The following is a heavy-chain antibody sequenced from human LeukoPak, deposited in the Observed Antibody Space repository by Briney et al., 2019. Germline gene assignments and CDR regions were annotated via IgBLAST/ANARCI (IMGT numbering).Heavy chain of an antibody. CDR2: ISGSGGST. V-gene: IGHV3-23*01. CDR3: AKLTFTMIVVVNDFDY. J-gene: IGHJ4*02. D-gene: IGHD3-22*01. Sequence: GGSLRLSCAASGFTFSSYAMSWVRQAPGKGLEWVSAISGSGGSTYYADSVNGRFTISRDNSKNTLYLQMNSLRAEDTAVYYCAKLTFTMIVVVNDFDYWGQGTLVTVSS. CDR1: GFTFSSYA.